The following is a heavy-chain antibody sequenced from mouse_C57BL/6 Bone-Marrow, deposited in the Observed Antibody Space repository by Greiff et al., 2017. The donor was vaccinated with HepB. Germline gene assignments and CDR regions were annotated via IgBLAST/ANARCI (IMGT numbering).Heavy chain of an antibody. J-gene: IGHJ3*01. D-gene: IGHD2-4*01. Sequence: VQLQQSGAELVRPGASVKLSCTASGFNIKDDYMHWVKQRPEQGLEWIGWIDPENGDTEYASKFQGKATITADTSSNTAYLQLSSLTSEDTAVYYCTTSLYDYDGFAHGGQGTLVTVSA. CDR1: GFNIKDDY. V-gene: IGHV14-4*01. CDR2: IDPENGDT. CDR3: TTSLYDYDGFAH.